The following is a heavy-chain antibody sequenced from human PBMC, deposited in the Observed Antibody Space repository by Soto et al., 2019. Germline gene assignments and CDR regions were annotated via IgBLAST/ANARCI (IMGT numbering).Heavy chain of an antibody. Sequence: GGSLRLSFAASGFTVSSNCMSWVRQAPGKGLEWVSVIYSGGSTYYADSVKGRFTISRDNSKNTLYLQMNSLRAEDTAVYYCAKDQSRSSGWHPGWGQGTLVTVAS. CDR2: IYSGGST. D-gene: IGHD6-19*01. CDR3: AKDQSRSSGWHPG. CDR1: GFTVSSNC. V-gene: IGHV3-66*01. J-gene: IGHJ4*02.